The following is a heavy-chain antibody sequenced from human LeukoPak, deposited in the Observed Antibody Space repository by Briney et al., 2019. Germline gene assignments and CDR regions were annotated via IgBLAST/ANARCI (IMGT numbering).Heavy chain of an antibody. V-gene: IGHV5-51*03. D-gene: IGHD3-22*01. CDR1: GYSFTSYW. CDR2: IYPGDSDT. CDR3: ARLAQYYYDSSGYSGYFDY. Sequence: GESLKISCKGSGYSFTSYWSGWVRQMPGKGLEWMGIIYPGDSDTRYSPSFQGQVTISADKSISTAYLQWSSLKASDTAMYYCARLAQYYYDSSGYSGYFDYWGQGTLVTVSS. J-gene: IGHJ4*02.